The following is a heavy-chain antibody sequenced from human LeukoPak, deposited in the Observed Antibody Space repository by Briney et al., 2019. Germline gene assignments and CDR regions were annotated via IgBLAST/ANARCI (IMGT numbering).Heavy chain of an antibody. CDR1: GFTFSSYA. Sequence: PGGALRLSCAASGFTFSSYAMSWVRQAPGKGLEWVSAIRDSGSSTHYADSVKGRFTTSRDNSKNTLFLQVNSLRAEDTAIYYCAKYGPQDSGSSHFDYWGQGALVTVSP. D-gene: IGHD1-26*01. V-gene: IGHV3-23*01. J-gene: IGHJ4*02. CDR3: AKYGPQDSGSSHFDY. CDR2: IRDSGSST.